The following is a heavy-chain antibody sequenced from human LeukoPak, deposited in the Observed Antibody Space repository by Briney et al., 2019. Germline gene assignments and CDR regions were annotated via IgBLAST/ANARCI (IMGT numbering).Heavy chain of an antibody. D-gene: IGHD5-18*01. CDR2: INPNSGGT. Sequence: ASVKVSCKASGYTFTGYYMHWVRQAPGQGLEWMGWINPNSGGTNYAQKFQGRVTMTRDMSTSTVYMELSSLRSEDTAVYYCARGEGYSYGYYFDYWGQGTLVTVSS. CDR1: GYTFTGYY. V-gene: IGHV1-2*02. J-gene: IGHJ4*02. CDR3: ARGEGYSYGYYFDY.